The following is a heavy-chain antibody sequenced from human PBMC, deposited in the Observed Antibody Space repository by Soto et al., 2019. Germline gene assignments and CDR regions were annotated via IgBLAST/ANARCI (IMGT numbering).Heavy chain of an antibody. V-gene: IGHV3-23*01. Sequence: GGSLRLSCAASGFTFSSYGISWIRLSPGKGLEKVSVISGGGDTTYYTPSVKGRFTISRDDFRNTLYLQINSLRTEDTAIFYCAKLRDFVVLPAGILDYWGPGTLVTVSS. CDR2: ISGGGDTT. J-gene: IGHJ4*02. D-gene: IGHD2-8*01. CDR1: GFTFSSYG. CDR3: AKLRDFVVLPAGILDY.